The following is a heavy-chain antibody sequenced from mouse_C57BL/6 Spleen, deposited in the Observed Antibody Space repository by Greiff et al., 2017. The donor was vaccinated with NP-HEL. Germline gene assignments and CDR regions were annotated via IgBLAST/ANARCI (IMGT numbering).Heavy chain of an antibody. CDR2: IDPETGGT. Sequence: QVQLQQSGAELVRPGASVTLSCKASGYTFTDYEMHWVKQTPVHGLEWIGAIDPETGGTAYNQKFKGKAILTADKSSSTAYMELRSLTSEDSAVYYCTYGNYPHYYAMDYWGQGTSVTVSS. D-gene: IGHD2-1*01. CDR1: GYTFTDYE. CDR3: TYGNYPHYYAMDY. V-gene: IGHV1-15*01. J-gene: IGHJ4*01.